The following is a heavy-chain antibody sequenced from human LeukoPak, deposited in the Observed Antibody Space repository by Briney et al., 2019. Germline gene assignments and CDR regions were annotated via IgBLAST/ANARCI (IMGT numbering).Heavy chain of an antibody. Sequence: ASVKVSCKASGGTFSSYAISWVRQAPGQGLEWRGGIIPIFGTANYAQKFQGRVTITTDESTSTAYMELSSLRSEDTAVYYCASQGRGIAARVPKGWFDPWGQGTLVTVSS. CDR1: GGTFSSYA. CDR3: ASQGRGIAARVPKGWFDP. J-gene: IGHJ5*02. V-gene: IGHV1-69*05. CDR2: IIPIFGTA. D-gene: IGHD6-13*01.